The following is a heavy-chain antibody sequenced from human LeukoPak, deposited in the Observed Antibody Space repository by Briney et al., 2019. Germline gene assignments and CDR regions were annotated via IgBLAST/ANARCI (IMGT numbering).Heavy chain of an antibody. J-gene: IGHJ4*02. CDR3: ARDNKWELFALDY. V-gene: IGHV1-18*01. CDR2: ISGYNGNT. D-gene: IGHD1-26*01. CDR1: GYTFTSYG. Sequence: ASVKVSCKASGYTFTSYGISWVRQAPGQGLEWMGWISGYNGNTNYAQNLQGRVTMTTDTSTSTVYMELRSLRSDDTAVYYCARDNKWELFALDYWGQGTLVTVSS.